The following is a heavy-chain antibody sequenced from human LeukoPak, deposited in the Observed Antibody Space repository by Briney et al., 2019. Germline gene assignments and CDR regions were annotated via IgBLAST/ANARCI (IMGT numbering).Heavy chain of an antibody. J-gene: IGHJ2*01. CDR2: ISTDGTTT. CDR1: GFTFSSYG. Sequence: PGTSLRLSCAASGFTFSSYGMHWVRQAPGKGLEWVSVISTDGTTTYYADSVKGRFTISRDNSKNTLYLQMNSLRAEDTAVYYCATLGYCSSTSCPMGWYFDLWGRGTLVTVSS. CDR3: ATLGYCSSTSCPMGWYFDL. D-gene: IGHD2-2*01. V-gene: IGHV3-30*03.